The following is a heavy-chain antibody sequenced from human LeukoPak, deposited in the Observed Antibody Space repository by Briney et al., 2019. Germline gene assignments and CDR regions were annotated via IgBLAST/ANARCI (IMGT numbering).Heavy chain of an antibody. J-gene: IGHJ4*02. CDR2: ISSSSSYI. CDR1: GFTFSSYA. Sequence: PGGSLRLSCAASGFTFSSYAMSWVRQAPGKGLEWVSSISSSSSYIYYADSVKGRFTISRDNAKNSLYLQMNSLRAEDTAVYYCARVRSRGFDYWGQGTLVTVSS. D-gene: IGHD2-2*01. CDR3: ARVRSRGFDY. V-gene: IGHV3-21*01.